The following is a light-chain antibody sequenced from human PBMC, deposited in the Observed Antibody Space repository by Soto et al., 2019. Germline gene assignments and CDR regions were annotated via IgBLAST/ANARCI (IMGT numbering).Light chain of an antibody. CDR3: QQGSTWPWT. J-gene: IGKJ1*01. CDR2: EAS. CDR1: QSVSSS. Sequence: EIVLTQSPATLSLSPGERATLSCRASQSVSSSLAWYQQKLGQAPRLLIYEASDRATGIPARFSGSGSGTDFTLIISSLEPEDFAVYYCQQGSTWPWTFGQWPKVEIK. V-gene: IGKV3-11*01.